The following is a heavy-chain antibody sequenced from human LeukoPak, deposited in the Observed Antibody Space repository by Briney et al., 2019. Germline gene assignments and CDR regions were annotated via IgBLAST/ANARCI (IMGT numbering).Heavy chain of an antibody. D-gene: IGHD2-21*01. Sequence: GGSLRLSCVASGFSFGNYAMSWVRHAPGKGLQWVSQISGTGGATWYAGFARDRFTISRDNSKKTLYLQMSGLRVEDTAMYYCVKDPRDTYGTNWFVSWGQGTLLIVSS. V-gene: IGHV3-23*01. CDR1: GFSFGNYA. CDR3: VKDPRDTYGTNWFVS. J-gene: IGHJ5*01. CDR2: ISGTGGAT.